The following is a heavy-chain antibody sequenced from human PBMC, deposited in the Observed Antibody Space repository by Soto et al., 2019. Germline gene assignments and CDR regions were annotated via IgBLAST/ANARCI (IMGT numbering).Heavy chain of an antibody. V-gene: IGHV1-58*02. D-gene: IGHD2-2*01. CDR3: ARAKPLYCSSTSCYYYYYYMDV. Sequence: GASVKVSCKASGLTLTSSAMQWVRQARGQRLEWIGWIVVGSGNTNYAQKFQERVTISVDTSKNQFSLKLSSVTAADTAVYYCARAKPLYCSSTSCYYYYYYMDVWGKGTTVTVSS. CDR1: GLTLTSSA. J-gene: IGHJ6*03. CDR2: IVVGSGNT.